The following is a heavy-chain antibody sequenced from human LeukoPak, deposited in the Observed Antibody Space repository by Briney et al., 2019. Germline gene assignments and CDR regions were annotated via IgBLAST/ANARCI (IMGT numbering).Heavy chain of an antibody. D-gene: IGHD3-22*01. J-gene: IGHJ4*02. CDR3: ARVCYDSSCDY. CDR1: GGSISSHY. V-gene: IGHV4-59*11. CDR2: IYYSGST. Sequence: SETLSLTCTVSGGSISSHYWSSVRQPPGKGLEYIGYIYYSGSTNYNPSLKSRVTISVDTSKDQFSLKLSSVTAADTAVYYCARVCYDSSCDYWGQGTLVTVSS.